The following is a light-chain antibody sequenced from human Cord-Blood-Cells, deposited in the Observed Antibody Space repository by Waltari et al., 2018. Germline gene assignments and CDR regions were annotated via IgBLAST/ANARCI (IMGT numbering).Light chain of an antibody. Sequence: EIVMTQLPATLSVSPGERATLSCRASQSVSSNLAWYQQKPGQAPRLLIYGASTRATDIPARFSGSGSGTEFTLTISSLQSEDFAVYYCQEYNNTAPITFGQGTRLEIK. CDR2: GAS. CDR1: QSVSSN. V-gene: IGKV3-15*01. CDR3: QEYNNTAPIT. J-gene: IGKJ5*01.